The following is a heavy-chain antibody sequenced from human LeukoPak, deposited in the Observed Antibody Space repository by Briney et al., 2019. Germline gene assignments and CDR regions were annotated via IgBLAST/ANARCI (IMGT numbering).Heavy chain of an antibody. CDR2: INSDGSST. CDR3: ARDLRGMVLGTD. V-gene: IGHV3-74*01. Sequence: QPGGSLRLSCAASGFTFSSYWMHWVRQAPGKGLVRVSRINSDGSSTSYADSVKGRFTISRDNAKNTLYLQMNSLRAEDTAVYYCARDLRGMVLGTDWGQGTLVTVSA. D-gene: IGHD2-8*02. J-gene: IGHJ4*02. CDR1: GFTFSSYW.